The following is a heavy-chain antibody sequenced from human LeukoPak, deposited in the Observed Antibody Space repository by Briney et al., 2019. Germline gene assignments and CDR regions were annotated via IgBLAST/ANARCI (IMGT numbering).Heavy chain of an antibody. CDR3: ARVGCSGGRCPGYGMQG. CDR2: ISSSSTYI. D-gene: IGHD2-15*01. Sequence: PGGSLRLACAASGFTFSSSSRNWVRQAPGKGLEWVSSISSSSTYIYYADSVKGRFTISRDNAKNSLYLQMNSLRVEDTAVYYCARVGCSGGRCPGYGMQGLGQGTTVTVSS. J-gene: IGHJ6*02. CDR1: GFTFSSSS. V-gene: IGHV3-21*01.